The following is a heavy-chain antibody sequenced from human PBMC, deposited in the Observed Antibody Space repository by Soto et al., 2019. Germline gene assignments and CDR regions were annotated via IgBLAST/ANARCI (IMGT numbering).Heavy chain of an antibody. CDR2: ISAYNGNT. CDR3: ARDNGYYYDSSGYGS. J-gene: IGHJ5*02. Sequence: VKVSCKASGYTFTSYGISWVRQAPGQGLEWMGWISAYNGNTNYAQKLQGRVTMTTDTSTSTAYMELRSLRSDDTAVYYCARDNGYYYDSSGYGSWGQGTLVTSPQ. CDR1: GYTFTSYG. V-gene: IGHV1-18*01. D-gene: IGHD3-22*01.